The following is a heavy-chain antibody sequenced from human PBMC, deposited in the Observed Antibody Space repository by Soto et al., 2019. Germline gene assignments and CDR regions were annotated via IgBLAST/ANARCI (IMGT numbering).Heavy chain of an antibody. CDR3: AKQGIEVAGTDYFDY. D-gene: IGHD6-19*01. CDR2: ISHDGSNA. Sequence: QVQLVESGGGVVQPGKSLRLSCAASGFIFRSYGVHWVRQAPGKGLEWVALISHDGSNAYYADAVKGRFTISRDNAKDTVYLQMNSLRAEDTAVYYCAKQGIEVAGTDYFDYWGQGALVTVAP. J-gene: IGHJ4*02. CDR1: GFIFRSYG. V-gene: IGHV3-30*18.